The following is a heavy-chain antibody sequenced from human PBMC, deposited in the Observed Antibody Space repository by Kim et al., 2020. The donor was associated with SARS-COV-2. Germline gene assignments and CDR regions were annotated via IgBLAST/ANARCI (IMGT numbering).Heavy chain of an antibody. CDR2: INHSGST. D-gene: IGHD3-10*01. V-gene: IGHV4-34*01. J-gene: IGHJ6*02. CDR1: GGSFSGYY. CDR3: ARAVLLWFGELFGGAELDV. Sequence: SETLSLTCAVYGGSFSGYYWSWIRQPPGKGLEWIGEINHSGSTNYNPSLKSRVTISVDTSKNQFSLKLSSVTAADTAVYYCARAVLLWFGELFGGAELDVWGQGTTVTVSS.